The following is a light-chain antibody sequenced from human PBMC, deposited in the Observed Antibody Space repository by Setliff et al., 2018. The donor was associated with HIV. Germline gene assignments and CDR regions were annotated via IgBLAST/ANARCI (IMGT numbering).Light chain of an antibody. CDR1: SSNIGSNY. V-gene: IGLV1-47*01. CDR3: AAWDDSLSGFYV. CDR2: RNN. Sequence: QSVLTQPPSASGTPGQRVTISCSGSSSNIGSNYVYWYQQLPGTAPKLLIYRNNQRPSGVPDRFSGSTSGTSAPLAISGLRSEDEADYYCAAWDDSLSGFYVFGTGTKVTVL. J-gene: IGLJ1*01.